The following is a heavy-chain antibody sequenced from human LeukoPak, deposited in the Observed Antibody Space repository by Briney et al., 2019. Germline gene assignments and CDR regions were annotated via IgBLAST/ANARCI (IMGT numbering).Heavy chain of an antibody. V-gene: IGHV1-69*06. Sequence: ASLKVSCKASGGAFTSYAISWVRQAPGQGLEWIGRIIPIFGTANYAPTLQGRVTMTADTSTSKAYMELRSLRSDDTAVYYCARLDSSGYLYYYYYMDAWGKGTTVTVSS. CDR3: ARLDSSGYLYYYYYMDA. CDR1: GGAFTSYA. CDR2: IIPIFGTA. J-gene: IGHJ6*03. D-gene: IGHD3-22*01.